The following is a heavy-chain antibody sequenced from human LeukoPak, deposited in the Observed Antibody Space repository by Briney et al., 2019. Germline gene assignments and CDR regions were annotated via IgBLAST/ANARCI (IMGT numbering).Heavy chain of an antibody. Sequence: PSETLSLTCTVSGGSISSYYWSWIRQPPGKGLGWIGYIYYSGSTNYNPSLKSRVTISVDTSKNQFSLKLSSVTAADTAVYYCARDQYYYDSSGYYRFDYWGQGTLVTVSS. J-gene: IGHJ4*02. CDR3: ARDQYYYDSSGYYRFDY. CDR1: GGSISSYY. CDR2: IYYSGST. D-gene: IGHD3-22*01. V-gene: IGHV4-59*12.